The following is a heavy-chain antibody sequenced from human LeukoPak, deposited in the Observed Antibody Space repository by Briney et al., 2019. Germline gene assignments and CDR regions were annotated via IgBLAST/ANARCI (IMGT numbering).Heavy chain of an antibody. CDR1: GGSLSGYY. V-gene: IGHV4-34*01. CDR2: INHSGTT. J-gene: IGHJ3*02. D-gene: IGHD2-2*01. Sequence: SETLSLTCAVYGGSLSGYYWSWIRQPPGKGLEWIGEINHSGTTNYNPFLKSGVTIQVDTSKNQSSLKLSSVTAADTAVYYCAREGGIVVVPAAPNAFDIWGQGTMFTVSS. CDR3: AREGGIVVVPAAPNAFDI.